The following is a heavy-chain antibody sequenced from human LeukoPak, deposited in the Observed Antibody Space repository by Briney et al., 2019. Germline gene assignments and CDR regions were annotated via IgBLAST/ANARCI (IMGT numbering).Heavy chain of an antibody. V-gene: IGHV1-46*01. J-gene: IGHJ5*02. D-gene: IGHD1-26*01. CDR1: GYTFTSYY. Sequence: ASVKVSCKASGYTFTSYYIHWVRQAPGQGLEWMGIINPSGGSTSYAQKFQGRVTMTRDMSTSTVYMELSNLRSEDTAVYYCARDQSGEWELLSGWWFDPWGQGTLVTVSS. CDR3: ARDQSGEWELLSGWWFDP. CDR2: INPSGGST.